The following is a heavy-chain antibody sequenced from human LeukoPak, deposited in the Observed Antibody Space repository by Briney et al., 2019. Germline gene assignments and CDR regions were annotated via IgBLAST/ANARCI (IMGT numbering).Heavy chain of an antibody. CDR1: GGSISSSSYY. Sequence: SETLSLTCTVSGGSISSSSYYWGWIRQPPGKGLGWIGSIYYSGSTYYNPSLKSRVTMSVDTSKNQFSLKLSSVTAADTAVYYCARVVGVLRLDYMDVWGKGTTVTISS. CDR2: IYYSGST. D-gene: IGHD4-17*01. J-gene: IGHJ6*03. V-gene: IGHV4-39*07. CDR3: ARVVGVLRLDYMDV.